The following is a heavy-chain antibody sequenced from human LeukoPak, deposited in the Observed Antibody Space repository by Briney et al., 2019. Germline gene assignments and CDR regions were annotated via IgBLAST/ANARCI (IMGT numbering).Heavy chain of an antibody. CDR1: GSTFDDYA. D-gene: IGHD6-6*01. J-gene: IGHJ4*02. CDR2: ISWNSGSI. V-gene: IGHV3-9*03. Sequence: GRSLRLSCAASGSTFDDYAMHWVRQAPGKGLEWVSGISWNSGSIGYADSVKGRFTISRDNAKNSLYLQMNSLRAEDMALYYCAKDLEGGYWSSSNGFDYWGQGTLVTVSS. CDR3: AKDLEGGYWSSSNGFDY.